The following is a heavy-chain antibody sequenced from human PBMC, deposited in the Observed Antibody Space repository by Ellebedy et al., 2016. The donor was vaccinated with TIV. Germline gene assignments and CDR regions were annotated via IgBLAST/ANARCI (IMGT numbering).Heavy chain of an antibody. V-gene: IGHV1-69*06. J-gene: IGHJ4*02. D-gene: IGHD7-27*01. CDR2: IIPIFGTA. CDR3: ASDTSWEIPLDD. Sequence: ASVKVSCKVSGYTLTELSMHWVRQAPGQGLEWMGGIIPIFGTANYAQKFQGRVTITADKSTSTAYMELSSLRSEDTAVYYCASDTSWEIPLDDWGQGTLVTVSS. CDR1: GYTLTELS.